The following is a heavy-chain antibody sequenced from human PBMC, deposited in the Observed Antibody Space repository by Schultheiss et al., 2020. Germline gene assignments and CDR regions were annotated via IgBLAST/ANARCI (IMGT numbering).Heavy chain of an antibody. CDR2: MNPNSGNT. J-gene: IGHJ4*02. D-gene: IGHD3-16*01. CDR3: ARDRMGSLDY. CDR1: GGTFSSYA. Sequence: ASVKVSCKASGGTFSSYAISWVRQATGQGLEWMGWMNPNSGNTGYAQKFQGRVTMTRNTSISTAYMELSSLRSEDTAVYYCARDRMGSLDYWGQGTLVTVAS. V-gene: IGHV1-8*02.